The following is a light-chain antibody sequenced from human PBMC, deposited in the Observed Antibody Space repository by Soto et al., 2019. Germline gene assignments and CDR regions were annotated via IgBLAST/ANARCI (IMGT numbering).Light chain of an antibody. CDR1: VSNIGSNT. V-gene: IGLV1-44*01. CDR2: TNN. J-gene: IGLJ3*02. Sequence: QAVVTQPPSASGTPGQRVTISCSGSVSNIGSNTVNWYQQVPGAAPKLLIYTNNARPSGVPDRFSGSKSGTSASLAISGLQSEDEADYYCATWDDSLNVVFGGGTKLTVL. CDR3: ATWDDSLNVV.